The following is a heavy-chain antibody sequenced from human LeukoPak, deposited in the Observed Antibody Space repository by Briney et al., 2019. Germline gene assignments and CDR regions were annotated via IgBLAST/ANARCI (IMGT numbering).Heavy chain of an antibody. CDR2: ISSGSSYI. CDR3: ARPSQYGSGTDYYFDS. J-gene: IGHJ4*02. CDR1: GSTFSRHS. V-gene: IGHV3-21*01. Sequence: GGSLRLSCAASGSTFSRHSMNWVRQAPGKGLEWVSYISSGSSYIYYADSVKGRFTISRDNAENSLYLQMNSLRGEDTAVYYCARPSQYGSGTDYYFDSWGQGTLVTVSS. D-gene: IGHD3-10*01.